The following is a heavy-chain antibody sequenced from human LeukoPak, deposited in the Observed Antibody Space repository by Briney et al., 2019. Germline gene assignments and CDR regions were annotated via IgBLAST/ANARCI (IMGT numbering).Heavy chain of an antibody. CDR3: ARGRDYDYVWGSYRPYYFDY. CDR1: GYSISSGYY. CDR2: IYHSGST. D-gene: IGHD3-16*02. V-gene: IGHV4-38-2*01. Sequence: SETLPLTCAVSGYSISSGYYWGWIRQPPGKGLEWIGSIYHSGSTYYNPSLKSRVTISVDTSKNQFSLKLSSVTAADTAVYYCARGRDYDYVWGSYRPYYFDYWGQGTLVTVSS. J-gene: IGHJ4*02.